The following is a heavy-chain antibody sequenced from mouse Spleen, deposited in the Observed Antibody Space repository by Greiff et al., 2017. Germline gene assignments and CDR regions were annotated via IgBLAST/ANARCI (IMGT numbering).Heavy chain of an antibody. V-gene: IGHV1-55*01. CDR2: IYPGSGST. Sequence: QVQLQQPGAELVKPGASVKMSCKASGYTFTSYWITWVKQRPGQGLEWIGDIYPGSGSTNYNEKFKSKATLTVDTSSSTAYMQLSSLTSEDSAVYYCARGHDGYYTFFYWYFDVWGAGTTVTVSS. CDR1: GYTFTSYW. J-gene: IGHJ1*01. D-gene: IGHD2-3*01. CDR3: ARGHDGYYTFFYWYFDV.